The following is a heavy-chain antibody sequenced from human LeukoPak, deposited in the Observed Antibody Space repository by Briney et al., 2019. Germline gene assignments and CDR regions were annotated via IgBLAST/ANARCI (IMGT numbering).Heavy chain of an antibody. CDR2: ISPNRGGT. D-gene: IGHD2-15*01. V-gene: IGHV1-2*02. CDR3: AREISRTLFY. Sequence: GASVKVSCTASGYTFTGYSMHWVRQAPGQGLEWMGWISPNRGGTNYAQKFQGRVTLTRDTSITTVYMELSSLRSDDTAVYYCAREISRTLFYWGQGALVTVSS. CDR1: GYTFTGYS. J-gene: IGHJ4*02.